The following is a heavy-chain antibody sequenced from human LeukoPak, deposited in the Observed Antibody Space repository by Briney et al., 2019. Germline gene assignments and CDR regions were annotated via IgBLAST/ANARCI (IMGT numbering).Heavy chain of an antibody. CDR1: GYTFTSYG. V-gene: IGHV1-69*05. Sequence: SVKVSCKASGYTFTSYGISWVRQAPGQGLEWMGRIIPIFGTANYAQKFQGRVTITTDESTSTAYMELSSLRSEDTAVYYCARDGVVTTHIDYWGQGTLVTVSS. CDR2: IIPIFGTA. J-gene: IGHJ4*02. D-gene: IGHD3-3*01. CDR3: ARDGVVTTHIDY.